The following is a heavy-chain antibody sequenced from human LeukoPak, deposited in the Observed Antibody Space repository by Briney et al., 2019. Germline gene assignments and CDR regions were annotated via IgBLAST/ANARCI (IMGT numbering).Heavy chain of an antibody. CDR3: ARIISWRGFSYHYYMDV. D-gene: IGHD3-3*01. Sequence: PSETLSLTCTVSGGSISSGSYYWSWIRQPAGKGLEWIAYMFYSGSTNYNPSLKSRVTISIDTSKKQVSLKLSSVTAADTAVYYCARIISWRGFSYHYYMDVWGKGTTVTVSS. CDR2: MFYSGST. J-gene: IGHJ6*03. V-gene: IGHV4-61*10. CDR1: GGSISSGSYY.